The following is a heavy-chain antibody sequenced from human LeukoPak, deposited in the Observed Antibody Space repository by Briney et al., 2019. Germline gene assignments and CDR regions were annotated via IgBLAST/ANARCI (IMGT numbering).Heavy chain of an antibody. Sequence: PSETLSLTCTVSGGSISSSLYHWGWIRQSPGKNLEWLGSIYYTGTTHYNPSLKSRVTISVDTSKNQFSLNLSSVTAADTAVYYCARGPRFGELLWHWFDPWGQGTLVTVSS. J-gene: IGHJ5*02. CDR2: IYYTGTT. D-gene: IGHD3-10*01. CDR1: GGSISSSLYH. CDR3: ARGPRFGELLWHWFDP. V-gene: IGHV4-39*07.